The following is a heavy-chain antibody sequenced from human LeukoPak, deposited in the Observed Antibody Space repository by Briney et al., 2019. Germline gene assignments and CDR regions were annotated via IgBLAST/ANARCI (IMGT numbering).Heavy chain of an antibody. D-gene: IGHD5-18*01. CDR1: GASLSSSSYY. CDR3: AGVTGFDY. Sequence: PSETLSLTCTVSGASLSSSSYYWGWLRQPPGKGLEWIGSLYYSGSTYYNPSFKSRVTISADTSKNQFSLKVTSVTAADTAVYYCAGVTGFDYWGQGTLVTVSS. J-gene: IGHJ4*02. CDR2: LYYSGST. V-gene: IGHV4-39*01.